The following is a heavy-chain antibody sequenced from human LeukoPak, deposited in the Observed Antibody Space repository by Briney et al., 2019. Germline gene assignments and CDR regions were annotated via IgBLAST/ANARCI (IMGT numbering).Heavy chain of an antibody. Sequence: PGGSLRLSCAASGFTFSSYAMHWFRQAPGKGLEYVSAISGNGGSTYYAISVKGRFTISRDNSKNTLFLQMGSLRADDMAVYYCARLRSGSYDYWGQGTLVTVSS. V-gene: IGHV3-64*01. CDR1: GFTFSSYA. J-gene: IGHJ4*02. CDR2: ISGNGGST. CDR3: ARLRSGSYDY. D-gene: IGHD3-10*01.